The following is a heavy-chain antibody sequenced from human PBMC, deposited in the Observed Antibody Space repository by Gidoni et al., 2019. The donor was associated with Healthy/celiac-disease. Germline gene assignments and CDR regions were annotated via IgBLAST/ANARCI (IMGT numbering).Heavy chain of an antibody. V-gene: IGHV2-5*02. Sequence: QITLKESGPTLVKPTQTLTLTCTFSGFSLSTSGVGVGWIRQPPGKALEWLALIYWDDDKRYSPSLKSRLTITKDTSKNQVVLTMTNMDPVDTATYYCAHHLSDYVGLGYFDYWGQGTLVTVSS. CDR2: IYWDDDK. D-gene: IGHD4-17*01. CDR3: AHHLSDYVGLGYFDY. J-gene: IGHJ4*02. CDR1: GFSLSTSGVG.